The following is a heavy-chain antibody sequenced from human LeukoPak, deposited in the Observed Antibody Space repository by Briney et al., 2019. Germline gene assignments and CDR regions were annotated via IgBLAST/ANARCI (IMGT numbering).Heavy chain of an antibody. D-gene: IGHD3-10*01. CDR2: IAESGST. CDR1: GGSISSGGYY. Sequence: SQTLSHTCTVSGGSISSGGYYWSWIRQHPGKGLEWIGHIAESGSTYYSPSLKSRVTISVDTSKNQFSLKLSSVTAADTAVYYCARVDYYPSGTYINWFDPWGRGTQVTVSS. V-gene: IGHV4-31*03. J-gene: IGHJ5*02. CDR3: ARVDYYPSGTYINWFDP.